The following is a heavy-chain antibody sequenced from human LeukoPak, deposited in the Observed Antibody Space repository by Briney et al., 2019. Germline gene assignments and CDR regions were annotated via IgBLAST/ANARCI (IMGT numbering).Heavy chain of an antibody. CDR1: GFTFSSYA. Sequence: GGSLRLSCAASGFTFSSYAMSWVRQAPGKGLEWVSAISGSGGSTYYADSVKGRFTISRDNSKNTLYLQMNSLRAEDTAVYYCARGYSSSWYYFDYWGQGTLVTVSS. CDR2: ISGSGGST. V-gene: IGHV3-23*01. D-gene: IGHD6-13*01. CDR3: ARGYSSSWYYFDY. J-gene: IGHJ4*02.